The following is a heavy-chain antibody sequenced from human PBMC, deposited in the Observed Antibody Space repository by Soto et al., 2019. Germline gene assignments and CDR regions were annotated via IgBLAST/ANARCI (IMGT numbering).Heavy chain of an antibody. CDR2: IFFSGNT. Sequence: TLLHTYTDTGGYIINVGHCWTCIRQHPGKGLEWIGKIFFSGNTHYNPALESRLTFSVDTTKNQFSLKLTSVTAADTAIYYCARENYGGMLGFSGPGPLGSGSS. CDR3: ARENYGGMLGF. CDR1: GGYIINVGHC. D-gene: IGHD4-17*01. J-gene: IGHJ4*02. V-gene: IGHV4-31*03.